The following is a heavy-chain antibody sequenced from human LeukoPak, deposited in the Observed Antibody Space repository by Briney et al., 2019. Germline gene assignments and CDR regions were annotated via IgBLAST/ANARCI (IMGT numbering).Heavy chain of an antibody. D-gene: IGHD2-15*01. CDR2: ISSSGSTT. Sequence: GGSLRLSCAASGFTFSDYYMSWIRQAPGKGLEWVSYISSSGSTTYYADSVKGRFTISRDNAMNSLSLQMNSLRAEDTAVYYCARGCNGGSCSDYWGQGTLVTVSS. V-gene: IGHV3-11*01. CDR1: GFTFSDYY. J-gene: IGHJ4*02. CDR3: ARGCNGGSCSDY.